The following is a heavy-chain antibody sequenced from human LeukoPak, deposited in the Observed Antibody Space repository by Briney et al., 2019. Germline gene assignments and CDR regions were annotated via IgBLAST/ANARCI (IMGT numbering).Heavy chain of an antibody. V-gene: IGHV1-8*01. CDR1: GYTFTSYD. CDR2: MNPNSGNT. CDR3: ARVGGWMVPTDY. Sequence: ASVKVSCKASGYTFTSYDINWVRQATGQGLEWMGWMNPNSGNTGYAQKFQGRVTMTRNTSISTAYTELSSLRSEDTAVYYCARVGGWMVPTDYWGQGTLVTVSS. D-gene: IGHD6-19*01. J-gene: IGHJ4*02.